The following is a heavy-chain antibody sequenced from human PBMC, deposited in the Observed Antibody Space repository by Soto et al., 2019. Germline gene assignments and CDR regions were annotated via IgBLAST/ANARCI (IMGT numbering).Heavy chain of an antibody. V-gene: IGHV3-66*01. D-gene: IGHD3-10*01. CDR3: ARDRFLFDL. CDR2: IYSSGST. J-gene: IGHJ2*01. Sequence: VGSLRLSCAASGFTVSNNYMTWVRQAPGKGLEWVSFIYSSGSTYYADSVKGRFTISRDNSKNTLYLQMNSLRAEDTAVYYCARDRFLFDLWGRGTLVTVSS. CDR1: GFTVSNNY.